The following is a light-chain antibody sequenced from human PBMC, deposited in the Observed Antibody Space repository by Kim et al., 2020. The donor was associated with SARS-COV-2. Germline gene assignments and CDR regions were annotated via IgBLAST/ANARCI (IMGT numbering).Light chain of an antibody. CDR2: EDN. V-gene: IGLV6-57*01. J-gene: IGLJ2*01. CDR3: QSYDSSSVI. CDR1: SGSIASNY. Sequence: RSSGSIASNYVQWYQQRPGSSPIIVIYEDNQRPSGVPDRFSGSIDSSSNSASLTISGLKTEDEADYYCQSYDSSSVIFGGGTQLTVL.